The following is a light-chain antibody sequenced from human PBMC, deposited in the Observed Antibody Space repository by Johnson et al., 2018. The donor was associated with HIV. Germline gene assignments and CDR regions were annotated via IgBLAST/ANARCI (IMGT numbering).Light chain of an antibody. J-gene: IGLJ1*01. CDR3: GTWDSSLSEGV. CDR2: DNN. CDR1: TSNIGNNY. V-gene: IGLV1-51*01. Sequence: HSVLTQPPSVSAAPGQKVTISCSGSTSNIGNNYVSWYQQFPGTAPKLLIYDNNKRPSGIPDRFSGSKSGTSATLGITGLQTGDEAGYSCGTWDSSLSEGVFGTGTKVTVL.